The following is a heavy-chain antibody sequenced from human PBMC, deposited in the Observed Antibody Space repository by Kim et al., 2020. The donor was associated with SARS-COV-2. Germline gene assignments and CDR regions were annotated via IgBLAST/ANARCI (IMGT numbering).Heavy chain of an antibody. CDR2: K. CDR3: ARGPLKLRYFE. D-gene: IGHD3-9*01. V-gene: IGHV1-8*01. Sequence: KGYAQKFQGRVTMTRNTSISTAYMELSSLRSEDTAVYYCARGPLKLRYFEWGQGTLVTVSS. J-gene: IGHJ4*02.